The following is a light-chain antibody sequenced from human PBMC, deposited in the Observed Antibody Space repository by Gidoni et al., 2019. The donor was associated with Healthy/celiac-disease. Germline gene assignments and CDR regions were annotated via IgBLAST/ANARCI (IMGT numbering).Light chain of an antibody. CDR1: PSISSY. CDR2: AAS. CDR3: QQSYRTPWT. V-gene: IGKV1-39*01. J-gene: IGKJ1*01. Sequence: DIQMPQSPSSLSASVGHRVTITCRASPSISSYLNWYQQKPGKAPKLLIYAASSLQSGVPSRISGSGAGTDFTLTISSLQPEDFATYYCQQSYRTPWTFGQGTKVEIK.